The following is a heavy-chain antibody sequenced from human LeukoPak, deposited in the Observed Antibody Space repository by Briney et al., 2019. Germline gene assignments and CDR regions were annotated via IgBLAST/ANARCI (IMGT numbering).Heavy chain of an antibody. CDR3: ARVYLERLTAGYFDH. CDR2: ISDDGRQT. J-gene: IGHJ4*02. Sequence: GGSLRLSCAASGFIFSTYAMNWVRQAPGKGLEWVSVISDDGRQTYYADSVKGRFTISRDNSKNTVYLQMNSLRDEDSATYYCARVYLERLTAGYFDHWGQGTLVTVSP. V-gene: IGHV3-30*04. D-gene: IGHD2-8*01. CDR1: GFIFSTYA.